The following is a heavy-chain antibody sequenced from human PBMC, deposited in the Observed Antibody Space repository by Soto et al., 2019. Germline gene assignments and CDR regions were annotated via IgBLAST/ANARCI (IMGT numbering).Heavy chain of an antibody. V-gene: IGHV5-10-1*01. J-gene: IGHJ6*02. CDR1: GYSFTSYW. D-gene: IGHD1-26*01. Sequence: PGESLKISCKGSGYSFTSYWISWVRQIPGKGLEWMGTIDPSDSCTNYTASFQGHVTISADNSISTAYLQWSSLKASDTAMYYCGRLEIVHNYGMVVWGQGTMVTVSS. CDR3: GRLEIVHNYGMVV. CDR2: IDPSDSCT.